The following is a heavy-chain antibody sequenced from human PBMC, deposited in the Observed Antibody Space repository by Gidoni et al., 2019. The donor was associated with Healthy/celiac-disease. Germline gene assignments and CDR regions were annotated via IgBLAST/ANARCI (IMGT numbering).Heavy chain of an antibody. J-gene: IGHJ4*02. D-gene: IGHD2-21*02. CDR2: ISSSSNDI. V-gene: IGHV3-21*01. CDR3: ARNYGGNSVDY. Sequence: EVQLVESGGGLVKPGGSLRLSRASSGFTFSSYSMNWVGQAPGKGLEWISSISSSSNDIYYADSVKGRFNISRSNAKNSLYLQMNSLRTEDTAVYYCARNYGGNSVDYWGQGTLVTVSS. CDR1: GFTFSSYS.